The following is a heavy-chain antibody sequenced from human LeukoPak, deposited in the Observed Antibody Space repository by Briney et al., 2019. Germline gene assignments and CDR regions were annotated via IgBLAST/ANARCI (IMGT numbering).Heavy chain of an antibody. CDR1: GGSIRSYY. J-gene: IGHJ2*01. V-gene: IGHV4-59*01. CDR3: ARVYYSNSYDYWYFDL. CDR2: IYYSGST. D-gene: IGHD6-13*01. Sequence: SETLSLTCTVPGGSIRSYYWSWIRQPPGKGLEWIAYIYYSGSTNYNPSLKSRVTISVDTSKNQFSLKLSSVTAADTAVYYCARVYYSNSYDYWYFDLWGRGTLVTVSS.